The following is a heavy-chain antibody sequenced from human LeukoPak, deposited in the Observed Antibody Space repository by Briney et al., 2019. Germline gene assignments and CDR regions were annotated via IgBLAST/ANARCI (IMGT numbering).Heavy chain of an antibody. D-gene: IGHD1-26*01. V-gene: IGHV3-21*06. J-gene: IGHJ6*03. Sequence: GGSLGLSCAASGFDFNNYNMNWVRQAPGKGPEWVSSITSSSSYIYYADSVKGRFTISRDNAKNSLYLQMDSLRVEDTAVYYCARDPYSGSYGPYYYYYMDVWAKGPRSPSP. CDR3: ARDPYSGSYGPYYYYYMDV. CDR2: ITSSSSYI. CDR1: GFDFNNYN.